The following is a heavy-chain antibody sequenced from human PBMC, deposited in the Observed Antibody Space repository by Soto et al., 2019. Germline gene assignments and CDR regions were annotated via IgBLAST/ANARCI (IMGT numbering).Heavy chain of an antibody. CDR3: ARSDFWSGPDGY. Sequence: ASVKVSCKASGYTFTSYAMHWVRPAPGQRLEWMGWINAGNGNTKYSQKFQGRVTITRDTSASTAYMELSSLRSEDTAVYYCARSDFWSGPDGYWGQGTLVTVSS. CDR2: INAGNGNT. CDR1: GYTFTSYA. V-gene: IGHV1-3*01. D-gene: IGHD3-3*01. J-gene: IGHJ4*02.